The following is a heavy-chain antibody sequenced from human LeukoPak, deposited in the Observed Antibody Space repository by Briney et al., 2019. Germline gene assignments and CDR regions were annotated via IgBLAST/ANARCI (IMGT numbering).Heavy chain of an antibody. D-gene: IGHD3-10*01. CDR3: ARSYYGSGSGGYYYYMDV. CDR2: INPNSGGT. CDR1: GYTFTSYD. J-gene: IGHJ6*03. V-gene: IGHV1-2*02. Sequence: ASVKVSCKASGYTFTSYDINWVRQATGQGLEWMGWINPNSGGTNYAQKFQGRVTMTRDTSISTAYMELSRLRSDDTAVYYCARSYYGSGSGGYYYYMDVWGKGTTVTVSS.